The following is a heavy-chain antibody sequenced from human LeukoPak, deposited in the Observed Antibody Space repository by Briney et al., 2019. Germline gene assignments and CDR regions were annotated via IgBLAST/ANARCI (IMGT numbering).Heavy chain of an antibody. D-gene: IGHD3-22*01. J-gene: IGHJ6*03. CDR2: IYYSGST. CDR3: PKHNYYSPTMDV. CDR1: GGSISSGDYF. V-gene: IGHV4-30-4*08. Sequence: SETLSLTCTVSGGSISSGDYFWTWIRQPPGKGLEWIGYIYYSGSTYSNPSLKSRISVSVDTSMNQFSLKLSSVTAADTAVYYCPKHNYYSPTMDVWGRGPTVTVPS.